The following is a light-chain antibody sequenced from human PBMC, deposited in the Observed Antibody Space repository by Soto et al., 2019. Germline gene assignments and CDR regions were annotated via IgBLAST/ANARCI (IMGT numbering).Light chain of an antibody. CDR1: SSEVGSYNY. CDR3: CSYAGRYSYV. Sequence: QPVLTQPASVTGSPGHYFTISCTPPSSEVGSYNYFYWYQQYSSKAPKLMIYEVSNRPSGLSDRFSSSKSGNTASLNFSGLQAEDESDYYCCSYAGRYSYVFGTVTKVTVL. J-gene: IGLJ1*01. CDR2: EVS. V-gene: IGLV2-11*01.